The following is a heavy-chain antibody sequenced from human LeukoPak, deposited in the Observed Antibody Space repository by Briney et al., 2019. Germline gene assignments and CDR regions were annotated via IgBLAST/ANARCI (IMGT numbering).Heavy chain of an antibody. V-gene: IGHV4-34*01. Sequence: SETLSLTCAVYGGSFSGYYWSWIRQPPGKGLEWIGEINHSGSTNYNPSLKSRVTISVDTSKNQFSLKLSSVTVADTAVYYCARGRRGQQLPRRYYYYGMDVWGQGTTVTVSS. J-gene: IGHJ6*02. CDR1: GGSFSGYY. D-gene: IGHD6-13*01. CDR3: ARGRRGQQLPRRYYYYGMDV. CDR2: INHSGST.